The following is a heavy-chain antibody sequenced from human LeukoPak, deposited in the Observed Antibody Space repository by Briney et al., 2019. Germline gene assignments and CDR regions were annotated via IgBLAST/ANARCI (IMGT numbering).Heavy chain of an antibody. D-gene: IGHD3-10*01. V-gene: IGHV3-7*01. Sequence: PGGPLRLSCVASGFTFTHYYMSWVRQAPGKGLEWVAHTNQDGRVQFHVDSVKGRFTISRDNAKNSLYLQMNSLRADDTAVYYCARDYYGSHDYWGQGALVTVSS. J-gene: IGHJ4*02. CDR2: TNQDGRVQ. CDR3: ARDYYGSHDY. CDR1: GFTFTHYY.